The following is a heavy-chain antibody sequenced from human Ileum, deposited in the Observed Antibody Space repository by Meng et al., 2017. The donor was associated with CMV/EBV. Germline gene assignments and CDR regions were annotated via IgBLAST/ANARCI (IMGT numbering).Heavy chain of an antibody. CDR2: ITALFYKS. Sequence: SVNVSFKVSRCTFIDSSLHWVRQAPGQGLEWVGRITALFYKSDYAQKFQGRVTFTADKAANTAYMELASLRPDDSAVYYCEEIKIGITNYAFDIWGHGTMVTVSS. V-gene: IGHV1-69*02. CDR1: RCTFIDSS. J-gene: IGHJ3*02. D-gene: IGHD3-10*01. CDR3: EEIKIGITNYAFDI.